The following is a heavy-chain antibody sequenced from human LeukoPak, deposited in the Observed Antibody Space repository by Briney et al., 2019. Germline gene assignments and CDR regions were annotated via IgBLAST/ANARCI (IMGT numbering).Heavy chain of an antibody. J-gene: IGHJ4*02. D-gene: IGHD4-17*01. CDR2: ISSSSSYI. CDR3: AREANGDYNPYYFDY. CDR1: GFTFSSYS. Sequence: GGSLRLSCAASGFTFSSYSMNWVRQAPGKGLEWVSSISSSSSYIYYADSVKGRFTISRDNAKNSLYLQMNSLRAEDTAVYYCAREANGDYNPYYFDYWGQGTLVAVSS. V-gene: IGHV3-21*01.